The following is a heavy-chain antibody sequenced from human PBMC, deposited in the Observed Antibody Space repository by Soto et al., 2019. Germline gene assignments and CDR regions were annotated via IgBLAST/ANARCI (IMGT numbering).Heavy chain of an antibody. CDR1: GGSISNYY. D-gene: IGHD6-13*01. CDR2: IYYSGST. V-gene: IGHV4-59*08. Sequence: SETLSLTCTVSGGSISNYYWSWIRQPPGKGLEWIGYIYYSGSTNYNPSLKSRVTISVDTSKNQFSLKLSSVTAADTAVYYCARRYSSAFDIWGQGTMVTVSS. CDR3: ARRYSSAFDI. J-gene: IGHJ3*02.